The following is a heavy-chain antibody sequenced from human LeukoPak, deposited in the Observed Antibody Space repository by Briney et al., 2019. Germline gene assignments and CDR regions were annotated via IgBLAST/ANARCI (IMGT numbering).Heavy chain of an antibody. V-gene: IGHV1-69*01. CDR1: GGTFSHYA. Sequence: GASVKVSCKASGGTFSHYAISWVRQAPGQRLEWMGGIIPIFGKTDYAQMFQGRVTITADASTSTAYMELSSLRSEDTAVYYCARDSICSGGRCYSGSYYMDVWGKGTTVTVSS. D-gene: IGHD2-15*01. J-gene: IGHJ6*03. CDR3: ARDSICSGGRCYSGSYYMDV. CDR2: IIPIFGKT.